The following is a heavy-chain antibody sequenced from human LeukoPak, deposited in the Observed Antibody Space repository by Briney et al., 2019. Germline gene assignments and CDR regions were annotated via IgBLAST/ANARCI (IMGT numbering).Heavy chain of an antibody. CDR1: GGTFSSYA. J-gene: IGHJ3*02. CDR2: IIPILGIP. V-gene: IGHV1-69*04. CDR3: ARARRAKQQLKAFDI. D-gene: IGHD6-13*01. Sequence: PRASVKVSCKASGGTFSSYAITWVRQAPGQGLEWMGRIIPILGIPNFAQKFQGRVTITADKSTSTSYMDLSSLRSEDTAVYYCARARRAKQQLKAFDIWGQGTMLTVSS.